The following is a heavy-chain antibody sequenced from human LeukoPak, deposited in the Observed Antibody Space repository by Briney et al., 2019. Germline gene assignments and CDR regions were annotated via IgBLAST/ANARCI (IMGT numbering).Heavy chain of an antibody. J-gene: IGHJ4*02. CDR1: GGTFISYA. CDR2: IIPIFGRA. CDR3: ARASVTIFGVVITLDY. D-gene: IGHD3-3*01. Sequence: SVKVSCKASGGTFISYAISWVRQAPGQGLEWMGGIIPIFGRANYAQKFQGRVTITADESTSTAYMELSSLRSEDTAAYYCARASVTIFGVVITLDYWGQGTLVTVSS. V-gene: IGHV1-69*01.